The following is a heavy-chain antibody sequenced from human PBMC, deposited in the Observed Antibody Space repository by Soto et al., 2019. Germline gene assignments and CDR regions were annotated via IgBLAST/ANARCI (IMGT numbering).Heavy chain of an antibody. CDR3: ARDRLMATAGTARHYFGLDV. CDR1: GDSISRGFYY. Sequence: PSETLSLTCTVSGDSISRGFYYWSWIRQHPGKGLEWIGNIYHTGSTDFNPSLKSRLTISVDTSKNQFSLNLSSVTAADTAVYYCARDRLMATAGTARHYFGLDVWGQGTTVTVSS. J-gene: IGHJ6*02. D-gene: IGHD5-18*01. CDR2: IYHTGST. V-gene: IGHV4-31*03.